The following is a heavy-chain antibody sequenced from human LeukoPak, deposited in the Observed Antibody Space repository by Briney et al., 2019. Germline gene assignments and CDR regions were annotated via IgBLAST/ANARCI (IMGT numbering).Heavy chain of an antibody. CDR3: ARDRQPYYYDSSGCYHNWFDP. Sequence: GASVKVSCKASGGTFSSYAISWVRQAPGQGLEWMGGIIPIFGTANYAQKFQGRVTITTDESTSTAYMELSSLRSEDTAVYYCARDRQPYYYDSSGCYHNWFDPWGQGTLVTVSS. V-gene: IGHV1-69*05. CDR1: GGTFSSYA. J-gene: IGHJ5*02. D-gene: IGHD3-22*01. CDR2: IIPIFGTA.